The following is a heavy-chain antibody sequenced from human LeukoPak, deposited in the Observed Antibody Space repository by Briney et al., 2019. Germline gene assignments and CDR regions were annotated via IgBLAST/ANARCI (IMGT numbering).Heavy chain of an antibody. Sequence: ASVKVSCKASGYTFTGYYMHWVRQAPGQGLEWMGWINPNSGGTNYAQKFQGRVTMTRDTSIGTAYMELSRLRSDDTAVYYCARDFSSGYYGAFDIWGQGTMVTVSS. D-gene: IGHD3-22*01. CDR1: GYTFTGYY. V-gene: IGHV1-2*02. CDR3: ARDFSSGYYGAFDI. CDR2: INPNSGGT. J-gene: IGHJ3*02.